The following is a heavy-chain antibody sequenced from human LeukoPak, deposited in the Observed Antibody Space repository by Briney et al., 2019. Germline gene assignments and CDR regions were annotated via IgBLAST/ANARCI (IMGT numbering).Heavy chain of an antibody. CDR3: ARGGGYCGGDCYGIDY. Sequence: GGSLRLSCAASGFTFSPYSMNWVRQAPGKGLEWVSSVSSRSSYINYADSVKGRFTISRDDAKNSLYLQMNTLRAEDTAVYYCARGGGYCGGDCYGIDYWGQGTLVTVSS. CDR2: VSSRSSYI. CDR1: GFTFSPYS. V-gene: IGHV3-21*01. J-gene: IGHJ4*02. D-gene: IGHD2-21*01.